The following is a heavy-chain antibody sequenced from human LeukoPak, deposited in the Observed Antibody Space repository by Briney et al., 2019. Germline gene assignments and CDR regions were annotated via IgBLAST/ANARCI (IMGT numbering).Heavy chain of an antibody. D-gene: IGHD3-10*02. CDR1: GGSISSSSYY. CDR2: LYYSGST. V-gene: IGHV4-39*01. Sequence: ASETLSLTCTVSGGSISSSSYYWGWIRQPPGKGLEWIGSLYYSGSTYYNPSLKSRVTISVDTSKTQFSLKLSSVTAADTAVYYCASHMYYFDCWGQGTLVPVSS. J-gene: IGHJ4*02. CDR3: ASHMYYFDC.